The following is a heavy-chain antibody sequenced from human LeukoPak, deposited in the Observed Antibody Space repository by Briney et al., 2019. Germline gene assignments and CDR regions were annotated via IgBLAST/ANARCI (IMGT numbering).Heavy chain of an antibody. Sequence: SETLSLTSTVSGGSISSYNWSRIRPRPGKGLGWMGELYHSGRTNYNTSPKSRATISVAKTKTRSSLLLNSITSEDTAGLYCTINLPAAGTKDWGQGALVTVSS. J-gene: IGHJ4*02. D-gene: IGHD6-13*01. CDR3: TINLPAAGTKD. CDR1: GGSISSYN. V-gene: IGHV4-59*12. CDR2: LYHSGRT.